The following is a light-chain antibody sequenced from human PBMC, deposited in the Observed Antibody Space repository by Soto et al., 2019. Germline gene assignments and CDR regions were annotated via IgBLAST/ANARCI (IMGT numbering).Light chain of an antibody. CDR3: HQCDSSPWT. CDR2: GAS. Sequence: EIVLTQYKGTLSLSPGERATLSCRASQSLSSNYLAWYQQKPGQAPRLLIYGASSRATGIPDRFSGSGSGTDFTLTISRLEPEDFAVFYCHQCDSSPWTFGQGTKVDIK. V-gene: IGKV3-20*01. J-gene: IGKJ1*01. CDR1: QSLSSNY.